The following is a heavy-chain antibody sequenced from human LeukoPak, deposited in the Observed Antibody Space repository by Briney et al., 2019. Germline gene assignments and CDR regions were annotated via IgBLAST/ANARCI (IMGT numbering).Heavy chain of an antibody. V-gene: IGHV1-18*01. CDR2: ISAYNGNT. D-gene: IGHD3-9*01. Sequence: ASVKVSCKASGYTFTNYGINWVRQAPGQGLEWMGWISAYNGNTNYAQKFQGRVTMTRDTSISTAYMELSSLRSDDTAVYYCGRVRAAVLYFYGMDVWGQGTAVTVS. CDR3: GRVRAAVLYFYGMDV. J-gene: IGHJ6*02. CDR1: GYTFTNYG.